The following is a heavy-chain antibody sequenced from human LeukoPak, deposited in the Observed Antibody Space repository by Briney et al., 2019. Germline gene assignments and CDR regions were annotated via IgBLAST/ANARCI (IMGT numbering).Heavy chain of an antibody. D-gene: IGHD5-12*01. CDR3: ARHSDYAFGPY. CDR2: IRQDGNEK. CDR1: GFTFSDYW. Sequence: PGGSLRLSCAASGFTFSDYWMTWVRQAPGKGLEWVANIRQDGNEKYYVDSVKGRFTISRDNAKNSVCLQMNSLRAEDTAVYYCARHSDYAFGPYWGRGTLVTVSS. J-gene: IGHJ4*02. V-gene: IGHV3-7*05.